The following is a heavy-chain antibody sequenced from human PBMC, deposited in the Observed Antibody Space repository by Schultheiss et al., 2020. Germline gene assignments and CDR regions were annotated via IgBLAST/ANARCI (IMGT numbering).Heavy chain of an antibody. CDR1: GESVSSNSAA. CDR3: ARDRWYSYGLYYFDY. Sequence: SQTLSLTCAISGESVSSNSAALNWIRQSPSRGLEWLGRTYYRSKWYNDYAVSVKRRITINPDTSKNQFSLQLNSVTPEDTAVYYCARDRWYSYGLYYFDYWAQGALVNVSS. J-gene: IGHJ4*02. V-gene: IGHV6-1*01. CDR2: TYYRSKWYN. D-gene: IGHD5-18*01.